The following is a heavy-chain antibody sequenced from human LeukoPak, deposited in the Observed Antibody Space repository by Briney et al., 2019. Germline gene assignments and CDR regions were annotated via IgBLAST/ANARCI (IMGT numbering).Heavy chain of an antibody. D-gene: IGHD2-2*01. J-gene: IGHJ4*02. V-gene: IGHV1-46*01. CDR1: GYTFTSYY. CDR3: ARDRVVPAAMLDY. CDR2: INPSGGST. Sequence: GASVKVSCKASGYTFTSYYMHWVRQDTGQGLEWMGIINPSGGSTSYAQKFQGRVTMTRDTSTSTVYMELSSLRSEDTAVYYCARDRVVPAAMLDYWGQGTLVTVSS.